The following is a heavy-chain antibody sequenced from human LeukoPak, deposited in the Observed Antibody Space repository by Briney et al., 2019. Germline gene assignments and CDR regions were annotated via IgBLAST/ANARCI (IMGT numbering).Heavy chain of an antibody. V-gene: IGHV4-61*09. CDR3: ARESVMIFGVADY. CDR2: THITGST. CDR1: GASISSGSYY. D-gene: IGHD3-3*01. Sequence: SETLSLTCTVSGASISSGSYYWSWIRQPAGKGLEWIGHTHITGSTNYNPSLKSRVIISLDTSKNQVSLKLGSVTAADTAVYYCARESVMIFGVADYWGQGTLVTVSS. J-gene: IGHJ4*02.